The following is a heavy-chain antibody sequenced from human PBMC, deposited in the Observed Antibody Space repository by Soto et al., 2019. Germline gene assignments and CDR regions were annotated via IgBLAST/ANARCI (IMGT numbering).Heavy chain of an antibody. V-gene: IGHV1-2*02. J-gene: IGHJ4*02. CDR3: ARSGIVVVPAAISFDY. Sequence: ASVKVSCKASGYTFTGYYMHWVRQAPGQGLEWMGWINPNSGGTNYAQKFQGRVTMTRDTSISTAYMELSRLRSDDTAVYYCARSGIVVVPAAISFDYWGQGTLVTVS. CDR1: GYTFTGYY. D-gene: IGHD2-2*01. CDR2: INPNSGGT.